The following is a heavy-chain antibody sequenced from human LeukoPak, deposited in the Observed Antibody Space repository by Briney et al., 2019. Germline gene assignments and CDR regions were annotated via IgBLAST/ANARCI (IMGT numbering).Heavy chain of an antibody. V-gene: IGHV1-69*13. CDR3: ARGRIVVVPGGGQYYYYYMDV. CDR2: IIPIFGTA. D-gene: IGHD3-22*01. J-gene: IGHJ6*03. CDR1: GGTFSSYA. Sequence: GASVKVSCKASGGTFSSYAISWVRQAPGQGLEWMGGIIPIFGTANYAQKFQGRVTITADESTSTAYMELSSLRSEDTAVYYCARGRIVVVPGGGQYYYYYMDVWGKGTTVTISS.